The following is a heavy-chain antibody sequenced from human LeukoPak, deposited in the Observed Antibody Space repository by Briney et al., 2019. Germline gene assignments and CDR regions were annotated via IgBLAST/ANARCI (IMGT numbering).Heavy chain of an antibody. Sequence: GGSLRLSCAASGFTFSSYSMNWVRQAPGKGLEWLSYIGGGGTTIHYADSVEGRFTISRDDAKNSLYLQMNSLRDEDTAVYYCGRDRYYSFDYWGQGTVVTVSS. J-gene: IGHJ4*02. CDR1: GFTFSSYS. CDR3: GRDRYYSFDY. D-gene: IGHD1-26*01. V-gene: IGHV3-48*02. CDR2: IGGGGTTI.